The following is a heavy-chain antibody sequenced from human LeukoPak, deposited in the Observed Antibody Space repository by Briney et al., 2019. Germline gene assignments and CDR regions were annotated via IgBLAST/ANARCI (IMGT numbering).Heavy chain of an antibody. Sequence: PSETLSLTCTVSGYSISSGYYWGWIRQPPGKGLEWIGSTYHSGSTYYNPSLKSRVTISVDTSQNQFSLKLSSVTAADTAVYYCARHRIASNRRYFDYWGQGTLVTVSS. V-gene: IGHV4-38-2*02. CDR2: TYHSGST. CDR1: GYSISSGYY. D-gene: IGHD2-21*01. J-gene: IGHJ4*02. CDR3: ARHRIASNRRYFDY.